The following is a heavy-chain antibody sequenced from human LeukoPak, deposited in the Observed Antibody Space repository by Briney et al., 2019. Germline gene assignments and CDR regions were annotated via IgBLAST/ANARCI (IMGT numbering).Heavy chain of an antibody. CDR1: GFTFSSYA. Sequence: GGSLRLSCAASGFTFSSYAMSWVRQAPGKGLEWVSAISGSGGSTYYAYSVKGRFTISRDNSKNTLYLQMNSLRAEDTAVYYCAKTPLRYCSGGSCYSSLYFDYWGQGTLVTVSS. J-gene: IGHJ4*02. V-gene: IGHV3-23*01. D-gene: IGHD2-15*01. CDR2: ISGSGGST. CDR3: AKTPLRYCSGGSCYSSLYFDY.